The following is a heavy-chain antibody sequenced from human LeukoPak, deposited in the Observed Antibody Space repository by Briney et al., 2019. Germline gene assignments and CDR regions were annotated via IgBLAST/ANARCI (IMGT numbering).Heavy chain of an antibody. CDR2: IYPGDSDT. CDR3: ARHRYYYDSFGYSDY. CDR1: GYIFPNYW. Sequence: GASLKISCKGAGYIFPNYWIGWVRPMPGKGLEWMGIIYPGDSDTRYSPSFQGQVTISADKSISTAYLQWSSLKASDTAMYYCARHRYYYDSFGYSDYWGQGTLVTVSS. J-gene: IGHJ4*02. V-gene: IGHV5-51*01. D-gene: IGHD3-22*01.